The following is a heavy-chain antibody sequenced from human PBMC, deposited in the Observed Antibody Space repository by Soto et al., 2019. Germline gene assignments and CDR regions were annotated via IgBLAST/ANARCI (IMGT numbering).Heavy chain of an antibody. CDR1: GGSISSSSDY. J-gene: IGHJ4*02. Sequence: SETLSLTCTVSGGSISSSSDYWGWIRQPPGKGLEWIGSTYYSGSTYYTPSLKSRVTISVDTSKNQFSLKLSSVTAADTAVYYGARHYHGYNRFYFWGQGTQVTVSS. CDR2: TYYSGST. CDR3: ARHYHGYNRFYF. D-gene: IGHD5-18*01. V-gene: IGHV4-39*01.